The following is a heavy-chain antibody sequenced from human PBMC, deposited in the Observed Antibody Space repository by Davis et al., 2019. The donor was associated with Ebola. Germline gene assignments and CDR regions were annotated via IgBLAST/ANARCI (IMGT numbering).Heavy chain of an antibody. CDR3: ARAVNQILWFGEFDY. Sequence: MPSETLSLTCTVSGGSISSSSYYWGWIRQPPGKGLEWIGSIYYSGSTYYNPSLKSRVTISVDTSKNQFSLKLSSVTAADTAVYYCARAVNQILWFGEFDYWGQGTLVTVSS. V-gene: IGHV4-39*01. D-gene: IGHD3-10*01. J-gene: IGHJ4*02. CDR2: IYYSGST. CDR1: GGSISSSSYY.